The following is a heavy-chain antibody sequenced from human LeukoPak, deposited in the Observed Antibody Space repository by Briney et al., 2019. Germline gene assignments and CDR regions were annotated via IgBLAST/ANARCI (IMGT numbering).Heavy chain of an antibody. Sequence: SETLSLTCAVSGYSISSGYYWGWFRQPPGKGLEWIGTIYRSGSTYSNPSLKSRLTISVDTSKNQFSLKLNSLTAADTAVYYCARQGGSSSPYYYYYMDVWGKGTTVTAPS. CDR1: GYSISSGYY. V-gene: IGHV4-38-2*01. J-gene: IGHJ6*03. CDR2: IYRSGST. D-gene: IGHD6-13*01. CDR3: ARQGGSSSPYYYYYMDV.